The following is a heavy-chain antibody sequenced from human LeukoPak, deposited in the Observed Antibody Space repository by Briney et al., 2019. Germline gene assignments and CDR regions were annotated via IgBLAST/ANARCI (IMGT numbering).Heavy chain of an antibody. CDR2: ISYDGGNE. J-gene: IGHJ4*02. CDR1: GFTFSSYA. D-gene: IGHD3-3*01. V-gene: IGHV3-30-3*01. Sequence: GGSLRLSCAAPGFTFSSYAMHWVRQAPGEGLEWVAVISYDGGNEYYADSVKGRFTISRDNSKNTLYLQMNSLRAEDTAVYYCAKGYDFWSGWYFDYWGQGTLVTVSS. CDR3: AKGYDFWSGWYFDY.